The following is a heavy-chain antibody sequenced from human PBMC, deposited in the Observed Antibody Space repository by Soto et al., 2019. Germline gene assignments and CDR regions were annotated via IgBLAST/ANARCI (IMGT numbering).Heavy chain of an antibody. Sequence: QVRLIQSGPEMMQPGASVRVSCKASGFTSLSYAFHWVRQAPGQGPEWLGWLNGVVDGTSYSQRLQGRVTISRDTSANTVSLEVNALTSEDTAVYYCAREVKGVTSFDYWGQGTLVTVSS. D-gene: IGHD3-10*01. CDR1: GFTSLSYA. V-gene: IGHV1-3*01. J-gene: IGHJ4*02. CDR3: AREVKGVTSFDY. CDR2: LNGVVDGT.